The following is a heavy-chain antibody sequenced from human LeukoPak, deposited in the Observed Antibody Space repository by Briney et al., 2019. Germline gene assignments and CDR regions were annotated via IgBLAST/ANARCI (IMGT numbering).Heavy chain of an antibody. D-gene: IGHD2-15*01. CDR1: GGSFSGYY. CDR2: INHSGST. Sequence: SETLSLTCAVYGGSFSGYYWSWIRQPPGKGLEWIGEINHSGSTNYNPSLKSRVTISVDTSKNQFSLKLSSVTAADTAVSYCARGRGIVDYWGQGTLVTVSS. V-gene: IGHV4-34*01. CDR3: ARGRGIVDY. J-gene: IGHJ4*02.